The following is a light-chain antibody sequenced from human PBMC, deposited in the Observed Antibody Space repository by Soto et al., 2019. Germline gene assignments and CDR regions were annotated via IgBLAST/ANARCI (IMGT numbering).Light chain of an antibody. CDR3: QQCNNGPVGFT. CDR2: GAS. CDR1: QSVSSN. J-gene: IGKJ3*01. V-gene: IGKV3-15*01. Sequence: EIVMTQSPATLSVSPGERATLSCRASQSVSSNLAWYQQKPGQAPRLLIYGASTRATGIPASFSGSESGTEFTLTIMSLQSEDFAVVYCQQCNNGPVGFTGGPRTKVDIK.